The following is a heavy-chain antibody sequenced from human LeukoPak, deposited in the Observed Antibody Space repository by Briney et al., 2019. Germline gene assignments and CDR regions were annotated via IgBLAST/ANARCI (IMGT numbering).Heavy chain of an antibody. Sequence: PGGSLRLSCAASGFTFDDYAMHWVRQAPGKGLEWVSLISGDGGSTYYADSVKGRFTISRDNSKNSLYLQMNSLRTEDTAMYYCAKDIDDSSGGGFDYWGQGTLVTVSS. D-gene: IGHD3-22*01. CDR3: AKDIDDSSGGGFDY. V-gene: IGHV3-43*02. J-gene: IGHJ4*02. CDR1: GFTFDDYA. CDR2: ISGDGGST.